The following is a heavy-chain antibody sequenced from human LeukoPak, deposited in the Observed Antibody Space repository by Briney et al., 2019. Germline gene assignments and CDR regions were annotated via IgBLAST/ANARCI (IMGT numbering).Heavy chain of an antibody. D-gene: IGHD6-19*01. J-gene: IGHJ5*02. Sequence: ASVKVSCKASGYTFTSYGISWVRQAPGQGLEWMGWISAYNGNTNYAQKLQGRVTMTTDTSTSTAYMELRSLRSDDTAVYYCARYSGYSSGWPTNWFDPWGQGTLVTVSS. V-gene: IGHV1-18*01. CDR3: ARYSGYSSGWPTNWFDP. CDR1: GYTFTSYG. CDR2: ISAYNGNT.